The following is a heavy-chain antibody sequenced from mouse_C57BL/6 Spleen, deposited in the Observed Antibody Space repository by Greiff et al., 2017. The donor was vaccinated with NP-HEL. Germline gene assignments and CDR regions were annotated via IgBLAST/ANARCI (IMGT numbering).Heavy chain of an antibody. D-gene: IGHD2-5*01. CDR3: ARDSNLDY. J-gene: IGHJ2*01. CDR1: GYTFTSYG. V-gene: IGHV1-81*01. CDR2: IYPRSGNT. Sequence: QVQLQQSGAELARPGASVKLSCKASGYTFTSYGISWVKQRTGQGLEWIGEIYPRSGNTYYNEKFKGKATLTADKSSSTAYMELRSLTSEDSAVYFCARDSNLDYRGQGTTRTVSS.